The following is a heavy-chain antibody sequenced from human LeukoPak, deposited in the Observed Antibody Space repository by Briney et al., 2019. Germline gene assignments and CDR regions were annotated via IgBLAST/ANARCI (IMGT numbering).Heavy chain of an antibody. D-gene: IGHD2-2*01. V-gene: IGHV4-34*01. J-gene: IGHJ5*02. CDR1: GGSFSGYY. CDR2: INHSGST. CDR3: ARGLNIVVVPAAMTSRNLSGKNWFHP. Sequence: SETLSLTCAVYGGSFSGYYWSWIRQPPGKGLEWIGEINHSGSTNYNPSLKSRVTISVDTSKNQFSLKLSSVTAADTAVYYCARGLNIVVVPAAMTSRNLSGKNWFHPWGQGTLVTVSS.